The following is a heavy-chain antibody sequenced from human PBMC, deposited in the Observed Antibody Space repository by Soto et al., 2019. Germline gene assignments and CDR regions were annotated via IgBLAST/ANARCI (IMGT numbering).Heavy chain of an antibody. CDR3: ARDRADPIGDYHPLFDS. D-gene: IGHD2-21*01. Sequence: GGSLSPSCTESGFSFNTYVMHWVRQAPGKGLVWVSRIESDGSSTNYADSVKGRFTVSRDNAKNTLYLQMNSLRVEDTAVYYCARDRADPIGDYHPLFDSWGLGTLVTVSS. CDR2: IESDGSST. CDR1: GFSFNTYV. J-gene: IGHJ4*02. V-gene: IGHV3-74*01.